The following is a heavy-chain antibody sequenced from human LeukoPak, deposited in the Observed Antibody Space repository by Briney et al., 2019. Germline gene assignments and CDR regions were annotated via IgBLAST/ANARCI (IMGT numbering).Heavy chain of an antibody. J-gene: IGHJ4*02. V-gene: IGHV1-2*02. Sequence: ASVKVSCKASGYTFTGYYMHWVRQAPGQGLEWMGWINPHRGDTNYAQKFQGRVTMTRDTSISTAYMELSSLRSGDTAVYYCAIITVTTSPFDYWGQGTLVTVSS. CDR3: AIITVTTSPFDY. CDR1: GYTFTGYY. CDR2: INPHRGDT. D-gene: IGHD4-17*01.